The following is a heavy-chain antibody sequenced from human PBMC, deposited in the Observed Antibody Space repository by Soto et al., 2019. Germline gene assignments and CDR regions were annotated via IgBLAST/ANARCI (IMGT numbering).Heavy chain of an antibody. D-gene: IGHD2-2*01. Sequence: QVQLVEFGGGVVQPGRSLRLSCAASRFTFSNYAMHWVRQAPGKGLQWVALISFDGSTKYYADSVKGRFTICRDNSKNALYLQMNSLRAEDTAVYYCARSPGYCSTTRCYGRDFAMDVWGQGTTVTVSS. V-gene: IGHV3-30-3*01. CDR1: RFTFSNYA. J-gene: IGHJ6*02. CDR3: ARSPGYCSTTRCYGRDFAMDV. CDR2: ISFDGSTK.